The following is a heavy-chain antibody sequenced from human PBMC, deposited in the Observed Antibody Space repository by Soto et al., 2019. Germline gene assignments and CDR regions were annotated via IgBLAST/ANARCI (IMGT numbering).Heavy chain of an antibody. J-gene: IGHJ2*01. CDR3: ARNPEAGFGTNRGKYSLWYFDL. D-gene: IGHD1-1*01. Sequence: PSQTLSLTCAISGDSVSSNTASWNWIRQSPSRGLEWLGRTYFRSKWYNDYAISVKSRITINPDTSKNQFSLQLNSVTPEDTAVYYCARNPEAGFGTNRGKYSLWYFDLWGRGTLVTVPQ. V-gene: IGHV6-1*01. CDR1: GDSVSSNTAS. CDR2: TYFRSKWYN.